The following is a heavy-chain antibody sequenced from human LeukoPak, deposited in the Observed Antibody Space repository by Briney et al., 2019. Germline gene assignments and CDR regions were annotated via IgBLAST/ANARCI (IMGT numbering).Heavy chain of an antibody. Sequence: SQTLSLTCTVSGGSFTSADNYCSWIRQPPGKGLEWIGYIHYSGSTFYNASLKSRVTMSVVTSKNQFSLKLNSVTAADTAVYYCARGELLYDYWGQGTLVTVSS. J-gene: IGHJ4*02. D-gene: IGHD2-21*02. CDR3: ARGELLYDY. CDR1: GGSFTSADNY. CDR2: IHYSGST. V-gene: IGHV4-30-4*01.